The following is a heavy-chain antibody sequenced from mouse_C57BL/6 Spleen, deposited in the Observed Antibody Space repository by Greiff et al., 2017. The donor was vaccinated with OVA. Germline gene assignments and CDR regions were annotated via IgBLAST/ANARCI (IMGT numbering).Heavy chain of an antibody. J-gene: IGHJ4*01. Sequence: VQLQQPGAELVMPGASVKLSCKASGYTFTSYWMHWVKQRPGQGLAWIGEIDPSDSYTNYNQKFKGKSTLTVDKSSSTAYMQLSSLTSEDSAVYYCARGGWLGAMDYWGQGTSVTVSS. V-gene: IGHV1-69*01. D-gene: IGHD2-3*01. CDR3: ARGGWLGAMDY. CDR2: IDPSDSYT. CDR1: GYTFTSYW.